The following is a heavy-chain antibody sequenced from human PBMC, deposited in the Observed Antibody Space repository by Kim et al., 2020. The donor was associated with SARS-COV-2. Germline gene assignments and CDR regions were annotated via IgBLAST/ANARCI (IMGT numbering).Heavy chain of an antibody. Sequence: GGSLRLSCAASGFTFSSYGMHWVRQAPGKGLEWVAVIWYDGSNKYYADSVKGRFTISRDNSKNTLYLQMNSLRAEDTAVYYCARDTLLYDYVWGSYPPPKNYGMDVWGQGATVTVSS. V-gene: IGHV3-33*01. CDR1: GFTFSSYG. CDR3: ARDTLLYDYVWGSYPPPKNYGMDV. D-gene: IGHD3-16*02. CDR2: IWYDGSNK. J-gene: IGHJ6*02.